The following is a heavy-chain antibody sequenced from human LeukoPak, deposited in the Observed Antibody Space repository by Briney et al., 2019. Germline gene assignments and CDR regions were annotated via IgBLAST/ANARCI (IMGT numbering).Heavy chain of an antibody. CDR2: IIPIFGTA. Sequence: SVRVSCKASGGTFSSYAISWVRQAPGQGLEWMGRIIPIFGTANYAQKFQGRVTITTDESTSTAYMELSSLRSEDTAVYYCARSSYYYDSSGYSDYWGQGTLVTVSS. V-gene: IGHV1-69*05. J-gene: IGHJ4*02. CDR3: ARSSYYYDSSGYSDY. CDR1: GGTFSSYA. D-gene: IGHD3-22*01.